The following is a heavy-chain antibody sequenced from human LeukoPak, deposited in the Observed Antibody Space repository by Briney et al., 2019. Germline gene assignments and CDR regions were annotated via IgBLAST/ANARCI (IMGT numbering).Heavy chain of an antibody. J-gene: IGHJ4*02. CDR1: GFTFSSYS. CDR3: ARGYSSSPTVD. V-gene: IGHV3-21*01. Sequence: PGGSLRLSCAASGFTFSSYSINWVRQAPGKGLEWVSSISSSSGSIYYADSVKGRFTISRDNAKNSLYLQMNSLRAEDTAVYYCARGYSSSPTVDWGQGTLVTVSS. CDR2: ISSSSGSI. D-gene: IGHD6-13*01.